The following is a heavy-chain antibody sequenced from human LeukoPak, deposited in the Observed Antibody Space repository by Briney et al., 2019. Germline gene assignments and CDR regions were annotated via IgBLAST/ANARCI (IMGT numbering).Heavy chain of an antibody. CDR3: ARVTGTSPPTLYYYYYGMDV. CDR2: ISAYNGNT. D-gene: IGHD1-7*01. V-gene: IGHV1-18*01. CDR1: GYTFTSYG. Sequence: ASVKVSCKASGYTFTSYGISWVRQAPGQGLGWMGWISAYNGNTNYAQKLQGRVTMTTDTSTSTAYMELRSLRSDDTAVYYCARVTGTSPPTLYYYYYGMDVWGQGTTVTVSS. J-gene: IGHJ6*02.